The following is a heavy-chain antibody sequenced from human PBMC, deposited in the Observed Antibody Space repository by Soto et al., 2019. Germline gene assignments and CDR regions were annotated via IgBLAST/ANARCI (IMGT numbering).Heavy chain of an antibody. Sequence: QVQLVQSGAEVKKPGASVKVSCKASGYTFTSYGISWVRQAPGQGLEWMGWISAYNGNTNYAQKLQGRVNMTTETSASQAYMELRSLRSDDTAVYYCASDGAYDSSELCDIWGQGTMVTVSS. CDR1: GYTFTSYG. D-gene: IGHD3-22*01. CDR3: ASDGAYDSSELCDI. J-gene: IGHJ3*02. CDR2: ISAYNGNT. V-gene: IGHV1-18*01.